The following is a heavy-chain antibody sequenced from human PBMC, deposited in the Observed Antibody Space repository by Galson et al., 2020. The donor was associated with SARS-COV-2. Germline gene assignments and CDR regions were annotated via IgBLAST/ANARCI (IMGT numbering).Heavy chain of an antibody. J-gene: IGHJ6*03. CDR2: LFHSGYT. V-gene: IGHV4-4*02. CDR1: GGSISSSDW. D-gene: IGHD2-21*02. CDR3: SRIIVTAYYFSYMDV. Sequence: SETLSLTCAVSGGSISSSDWWGWVRQPPGQGLARIGELFHSGYTNYNPSIQSRVTMSVDTSKNQFSLKLSSVTAADTALYYCSRIIVTAYYFSYMDVWGKGTTVTVSS.